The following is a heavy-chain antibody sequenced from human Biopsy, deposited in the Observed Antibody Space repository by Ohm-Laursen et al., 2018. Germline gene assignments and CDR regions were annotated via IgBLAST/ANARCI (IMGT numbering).Heavy chain of an antibody. J-gene: IGHJ3*02. Sequence: SLRLSCAATGYTLSYGVTWFRQAPGKGLEGVSAITVSADTTYYADSVRVRFTVSRDNSQTTLYLQMNSLSAEDTAIYNCAKGRVGNSGSLDIWGHGTMVTVSS. CDR1: GYTLSYG. CDR3: AKGRVGNSGSLDI. D-gene: IGHD1-1*01. CDR2: ITVSADTT. V-gene: IGHV3-23*01.